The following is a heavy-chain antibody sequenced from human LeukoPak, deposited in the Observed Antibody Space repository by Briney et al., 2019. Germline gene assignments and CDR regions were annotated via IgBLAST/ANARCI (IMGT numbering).Heavy chain of an antibody. J-gene: IGHJ4*02. D-gene: IGHD3-16*02. CDR1: GYSISSGYY. CDR3: ARERKDYDYVWGSYRYTFFDY. CDR2: IYHSGST. Sequence: LETLSLTCTVSGYSISSGYYWGWIRQPPGKGLEWIGSIYHSGSTYYNPSLKSRVTISVDTSKNQFSLKLSSVTAADTAVYYCARERKDYDYVWGSYRYTFFDYWGQGTLVTVSS. V-gene: IGHV4-38-2*02.